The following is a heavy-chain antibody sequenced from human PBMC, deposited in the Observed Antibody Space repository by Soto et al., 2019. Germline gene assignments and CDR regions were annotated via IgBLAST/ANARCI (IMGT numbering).Heavy chain of an antibody. Sequence: ESGGGLVKPGGSLRVSCGASGFTFSNAWMNWVRQAPGKGLEWVGRIKSKNDGGTTDYAAPVKGRFTISRDDSKNTLFLQMNSLKTEDTAVYYCTTDLGYWGQGTLVTVSS. CDR1: GFTFSNAW. CDR3: TTDLGY. CDR2: IKSKNDGGTT. V-gene: IGHV3-15*07. J-gene: IGHJ4*02.